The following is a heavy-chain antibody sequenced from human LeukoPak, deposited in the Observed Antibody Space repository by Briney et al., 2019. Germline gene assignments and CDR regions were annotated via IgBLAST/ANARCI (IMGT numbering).Heavy chain of an antibody. Sequence: PGRSLRLSCTASGFTLSRYWMGWVRQVPGEGPEAIANIEDDGSEKSYVGFEKGQFTIPRKNVKNSRSLQMHSLRRDDTAVYDYASELRYNNIDVWGQGIMVIVSS. CDR2: IEDDGSEK. V-gene: IGHV3-7*01. CDR1: GFTLSRYW. J-gene: IGHJ3*01. D-gene: IGHD5-24*01. CDR3: ASELRYNNIDV.